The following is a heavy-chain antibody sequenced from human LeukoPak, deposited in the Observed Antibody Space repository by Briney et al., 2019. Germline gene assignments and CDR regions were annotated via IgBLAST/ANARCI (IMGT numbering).Heavy chain of an antibody. Sequence: ASVKVSCKASGYTFTSYGISWVRQAPGQGLEWMGWISAYNGNTNYAQKLQGRVTMTTDTSTSTAYMELRSLRSEDTAVYYCARGTSGSYPLNDAFDIWGQGTMVTVSS. V-gene: IGHV1-18*01. D-gene: IGHD1-26*01. CDR2: ISAYNGNT. J-gene: IGHJ3*02. CDR1: GYTFTSYG. CDR3: ARGTSGSYPLNDAFDI.